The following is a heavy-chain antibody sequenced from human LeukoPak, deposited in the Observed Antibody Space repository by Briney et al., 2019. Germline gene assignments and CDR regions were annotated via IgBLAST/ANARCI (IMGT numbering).Heavy chain of an antibody. CDR2: IIPIFGTA. CDR3: APYYYDSSGYYFSDY. D-gene: IGHD3-22*01. V-gene: IGHV1-69*13. J-gene: IGHJ4*02. CDR1: GGTFSSYA. Sequence: SVKVSCKASGGTFSSYAISWVRQAPGRGLEWMGGIIPIFGTANYAQKFQGRVTITADESTSTAYMELSSLRSEDTAVYYCAPYYYDSSGYYFSDYWGQGTLVTVSS.